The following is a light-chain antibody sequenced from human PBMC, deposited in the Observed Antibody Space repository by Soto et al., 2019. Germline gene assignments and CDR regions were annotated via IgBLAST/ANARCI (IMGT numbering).Light chain of an antibody. CDR3: QQYGSSPST. CDR2: GAS. J-gene: IGKJ2*01. CDR1: QSLSSNY. V-gene: IGKV3-20*01. Sequence: ELVLTQSPGTLSLSPGARATLSCRASQSLSSNYLAWYQQKPGQAPRLLIFGASRRATGIPARFSGSGSGTDFTLTISRLEPEDCAVYYCQQYGSSPSTFGQGTKLEIK.